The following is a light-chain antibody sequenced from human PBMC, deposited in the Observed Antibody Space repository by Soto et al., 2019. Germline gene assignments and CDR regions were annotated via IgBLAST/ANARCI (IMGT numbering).Light chain of an antibody. CDR1: QNLSVW. Sequence: DIQMTQSPSSLSASVGDRVTITCRASQNLSVWLALYQQKPGEAPKLQIYKASTLQNGAPSRFSGSGSGTEFTLTISSLQPDDFATYYCQHYNSYFGGGTKVDIK. CDR2: KAS. V-gene: IGKV1-5*03. J-gene: IGKJ4*01. CDR3: QHYNSY.